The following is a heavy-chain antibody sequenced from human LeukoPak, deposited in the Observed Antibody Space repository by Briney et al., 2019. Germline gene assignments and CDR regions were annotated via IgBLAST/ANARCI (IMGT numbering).Heavy chain of an antibody. D-gene: IGHD3-9*01. Sequence: SETLSLTCTVSGSSISSYYWSWIRQPPGKGLEWIGYIYYSGSTNYNPSLKSRVTISVDTSKNQFSLKLSSVTAADTAVYYCASSDDILTGYRGWGQGTLVTVSS. V-gene: IGHV4-59*01. J-gene: IGHJ4*02. CDR3: ASSDDILTGYRG. CDR1: GSSISSYY. CDR2: IYYSGST.